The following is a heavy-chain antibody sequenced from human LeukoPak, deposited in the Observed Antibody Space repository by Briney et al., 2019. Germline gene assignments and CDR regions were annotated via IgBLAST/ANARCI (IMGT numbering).Heavy chain of an antibody. Sequence: ASVKVSCKASAYTFTAYYMHWVRQAPGQGLEWMGWINPNSGGTNYAQKFQGRVTMTRDTSISTAYMEPSSLKSDDTAVYYCARDRGGDSSSGYYYFDYWGQGTLVTVSS. CDR1: AYTFTAYY. CDR2: INPNSGGT. D-gene: IGHD6-13*01. CDR3: ARDRGGDSSSGYYYFDY. J-gene: IGHJ4*02. V-gene: IGHV1-2*02.